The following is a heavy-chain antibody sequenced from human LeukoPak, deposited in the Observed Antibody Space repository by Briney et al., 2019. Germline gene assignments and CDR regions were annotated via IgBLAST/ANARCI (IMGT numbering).Heavy chain of an antibody. CDR3: ARDRGGSYSAIDY. CDR2: IKEDGSEK. J-gene: IGHJ4*02. CDR1: GFTLSSYW. Sequence: PGGSLRLSCAASGFTLSSYWMSWVRQAPGKGLEWVANIKEDGSEKYYVDSVKGRFTISRDNAEKSLYLQMNSLRAEDTAVYYCARDRGGSYSAIDYWGQGTLVTVSS. D-gene: IGHD2-15*01. V-gene: IGHV3-7*01.